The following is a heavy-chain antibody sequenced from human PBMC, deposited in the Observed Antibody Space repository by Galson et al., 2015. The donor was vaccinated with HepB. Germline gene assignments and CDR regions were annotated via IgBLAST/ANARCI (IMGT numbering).Heavy chain of an antibody. V-gene: IGHV1-18*04. J-gene: IGHJ3*02. CDR2: ISAYNGNT. Sequence: SVKVSCKASGYTFTSYGISWVRQAPGQGLEWMGWISAYNGNTNYAQKLQGRVTMTTDTSTSTAYMELRSLRSDDTAVYYCARDRTYYYDSSGPTGSAFDIWGQGTMVTVSS. D-gene: IGHD3-22*01. CDR1: GYTFTSYG. CDR3: ARDRTYYYDSSGPTGSAFDI.